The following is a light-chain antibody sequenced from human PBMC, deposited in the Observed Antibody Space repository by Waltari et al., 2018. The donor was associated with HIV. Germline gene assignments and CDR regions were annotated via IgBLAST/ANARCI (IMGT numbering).Light chain of an antibody. CDR3: QHLSSYPL. J-gene: IGKJ3*01. CDR1: QGIIRY. Sequence: DIQLTQSPSFLSASVGDRVTITCRASQGIIRYLAWYQRKPGNAPGLLVHGTSTLQTGVPSRFRGSGNGTEFTLTISSLQPEDFATYYCQHLSSYPLFGPGTTMDVK. CDR2: GTS. V-gene: IGKV1-9*01.